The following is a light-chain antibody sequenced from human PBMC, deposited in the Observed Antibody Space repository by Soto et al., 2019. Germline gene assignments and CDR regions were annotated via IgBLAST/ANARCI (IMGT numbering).Light chain of an antibody. CDR2: DAS. CDR1: QSVGSN. J-gene: IGKJ4*01. CDR3: QQFSSYPLT. V-gene: IGKV3-20*01. Sequence: EIVMTQSPATLSVSPGERATLSCSASQSVGSNLAWYQQKPGQAPRLLIYDASSRATGIPDRFSGGGSGTDFTLTISRLEPEDFAVYYCQQFSSYPLTFGGGTKVDNK.